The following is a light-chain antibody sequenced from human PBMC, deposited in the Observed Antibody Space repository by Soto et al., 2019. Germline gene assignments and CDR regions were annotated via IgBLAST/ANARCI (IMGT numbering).Light chain of an antibody. J-gene: IGKJ4*01. V-gene: IGKV1-5*03. Sequence: DIQMTQSPSPLSASVGDRVTITCRASQSISSWLAWYQQKPGKAPRLLIYKASSLESGVPSRFSGSGSGTECTLTISSLRPDDVATYYCQQYNSYPLTFGGGTKVDIK. CDR2: KAS. CDR3: QQYNSYPLT. CDR1: QSISSW.